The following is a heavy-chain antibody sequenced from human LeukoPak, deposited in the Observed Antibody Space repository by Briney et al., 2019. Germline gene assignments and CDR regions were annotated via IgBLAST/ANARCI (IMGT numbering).Heavy chain of an antibody. D-gene: IGHD6-13*01. J-gene: IGHJ5*02. CDR1: GGSISSYY. CDR2: IYTSGST. Sequence: SETLSLTCTVSGGSISSYYWSWIRQPAGKGLEWIGRIYTSGSTNYNPSLKSRVTMSVDTSKNQFSLKLSSVTAADTAVYYCARGWAAAGTRGRRCWFDPWGQGTLVTVSS. V-gene: IGHV4-4*07. CDR3: ARGWAAAGTRGRRCWFDP.